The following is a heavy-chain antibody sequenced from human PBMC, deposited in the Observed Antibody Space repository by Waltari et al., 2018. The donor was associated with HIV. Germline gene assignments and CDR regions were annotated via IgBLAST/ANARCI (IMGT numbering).Heavy chain of an antibody. CDR3: ARSYYGSGNWFDP. CDR2: INPNSGGT. J-gene: IGHJ5*02. CDR1: GYTFTGHY. V-gene: IGHV1-2*02. D-gene: IGHD3-10*01. Sequence: QVQLVQSGAEVKKPGASVKVSCQASGYTFTGHYMHWVRQAPGQGLEWMGWINPNSGGTNYAQKFQGRVTMTRDTSISTAYMELSRLRSDDTAVYYCARSYYGSGNWFDPWGQGTLVTVSS.